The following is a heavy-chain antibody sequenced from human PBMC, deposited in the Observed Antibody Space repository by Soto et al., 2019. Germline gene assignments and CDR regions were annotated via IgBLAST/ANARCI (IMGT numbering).Heavy chain of an antibody. Sequence: GGSLRLSCADSGFTFSSYAMSWVRRAPGKGLEWVSGITNSGDKTYYADSVKGRFTISRDNSKNTLYLQMNSLRAEDTAVYYCAKDLIVEVAYFAYWGQGTLVTVSS. D-gene: IGHD2-2*01. CDR1: GFTFSSYA. V-gene: IGHV3-23*01. CDR2: ITNSGDKT. J-gene: IGHJ4*02. CDR3: AKDLIVEVAYFAY.